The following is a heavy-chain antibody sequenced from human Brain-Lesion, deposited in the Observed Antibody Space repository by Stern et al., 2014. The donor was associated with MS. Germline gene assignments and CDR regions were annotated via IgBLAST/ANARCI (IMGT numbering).Heavy chain of an antibody. CDR2: IFNSGST. V-gene: IGHV4-61*02. J-gene: IGHJ6*02. CDR3: ARGRVVPGFQYYATDV. Sequence: QVQLQESGPGLVKPSQTLSLSCTVSGGSISSGGYYWSWIRQPAGKGLEWIGRIFNSGSTSYNPPLKSRVTISIDTSKNQFSLRLNSMTAADTVVYYCARGRVVPGFQYYATDVWGQGTTVIVSS. CDR1: GGSISSGGYY. D-gene: IGHD2-2*01.